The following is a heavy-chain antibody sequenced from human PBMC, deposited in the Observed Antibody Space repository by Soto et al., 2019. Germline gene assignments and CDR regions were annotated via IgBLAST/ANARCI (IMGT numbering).Heavy chain of an antibody. CDR2: IYPVDSAT. V-gene: IGHV5-51*03. CDR1: RYSFTGYL. J-gene: IGHJ6*02. D-gene: IGHD1-20*01. CDR3: ARERYNWNNPYYYGMDV. Sequence: GESLKISCKCSRYSFTGYLIGWVRQMPGRGLEXMGIIYPVDSATSYSPSLRGRVTISADKSISTAYLQWSSLKASETAMYYCARERYNWNNPYYYGMDVWGQGTTVTVSS.